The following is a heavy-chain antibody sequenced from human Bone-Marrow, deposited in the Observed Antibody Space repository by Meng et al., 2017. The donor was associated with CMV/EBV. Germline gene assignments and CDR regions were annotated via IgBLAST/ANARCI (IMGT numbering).Heavy chain of an antibody. J-gene: IGHJ4*02. CDR3: ARHYCSSTTCYGYFDY. CDR2: ISTYNGDT. D-gene: IGHD2-2*01. Sequence: ASVKVSCKASGYTFMGYGMSWVRLAPGQGLEWMGWISTYNGDTNYAQKLQGRVTMTTDTSTNTVYMELRSLRSDDTAVYYCARHYCSSTTCYGYFDYWGQGTLVTVSS. V-gene: IGHV1-18*01. CDR1: GYTFMGYG.